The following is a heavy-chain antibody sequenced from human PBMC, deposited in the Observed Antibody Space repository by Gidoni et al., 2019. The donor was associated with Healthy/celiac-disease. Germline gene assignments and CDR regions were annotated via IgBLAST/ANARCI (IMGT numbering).Heavy chain of an antibody. Sequence: EVQLVESGGGLVKPGGSLRLSCAASGFTFSSSRMNWVRQAPGKGLEWVSSISSSSSYIYYADSVKGRFTISRDNAKNSLYLQMNSLRAEDTAVYYCARDEGRDIVVVPAAIGSDAFDIWGQGTMVTVSS. CDR1: GFTFSSSR. J-gene: IGHJ3*02. CDR3: ARDEGRDIVVVPAAIGSDAFDI. D-gene: IGHD2-2*01. CDR2: ISSSSSYI. V-gene: IGHV3-21*01.